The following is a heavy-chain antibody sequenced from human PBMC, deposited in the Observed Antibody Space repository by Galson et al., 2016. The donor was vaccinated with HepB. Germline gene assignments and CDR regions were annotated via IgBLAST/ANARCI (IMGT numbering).Heavy chain of an antibody. CDR3: AREDGDYGAPDY. V-gene: IGHV1-2*02. CDR2: INLSSGGT. D-gene: IGHD4-17*01. CDR1: ELSFTGYH. Sequence: SVKVSCKASELSFTGYHMYWVRQAPGQGLEWMGWINLSSGGTNYAQKFQGRVTMTRDTSINTAYMEVSRLRSDDTAVYYCAREDGDYGAPDYWGQGTLVTVSS. J-gene: IGHJ4*02.